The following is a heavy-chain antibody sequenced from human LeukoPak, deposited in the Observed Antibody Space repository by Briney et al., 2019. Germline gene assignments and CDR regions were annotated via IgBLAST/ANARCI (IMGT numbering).Heavy chain of an antibody. V-gene: IGHV3-30*02. CDR3: AKDFDY. Sequence: GGSLRLSCAVSGFTFSNYGMHWVRQAPGKGLEWVAFIRYDGSNKYYADSVKGRFTISRDNSKNTLYLQMNSLRAEDTAVYYCAKDFDYWGQGTLVTVSS. CDR1: GFTFSNYG. CDR2: IRYDGSNK. J-gene: IGHJ4*02.